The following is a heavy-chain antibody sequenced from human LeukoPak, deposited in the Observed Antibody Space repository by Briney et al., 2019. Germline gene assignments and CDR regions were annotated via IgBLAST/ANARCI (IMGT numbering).Heavy chain of an antibody. J-gene: IGHJ4*02. D-gene: IGHD1-26*01. Sequence: GASVKVSCKASGGTFSSYAISWVRQAPGQGLEWMGWISAYNGNTNYAQKLQGRVTMTTDTSTSTAYMELRSLRSDDTAVYYCARANATEVGATSSWGQGTLVTVSS. CDR1: GGTFSSYA. CDR2: ISAYNGNT. CDR3: ARANATEVGATSS. V-gene: IGHV1-18*01.